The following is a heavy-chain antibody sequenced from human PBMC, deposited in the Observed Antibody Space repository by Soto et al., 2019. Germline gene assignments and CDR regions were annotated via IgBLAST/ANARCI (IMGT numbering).Heavy chain of an antibody. CDR3: ARSNEYGSVKYYGMDV. J-gene: IGHJ6*02. Sequence: QVTLKESGPVLVKPTETLTLTCTVSGFSLSNARVGVSWIRQPPGKALEWLAHIFSNDEKSYRTSLKSRLTIYKDTSKSQVVLTMTNMDPVDTATYYCARSNEYGSVKYYGMDVWGQGTTVTVSS. CDR2: IFSNDEK. CDR1: GFSLSNARVG. V-gene: IGHV2-26*01. D-gene: IGHD3-10*01.